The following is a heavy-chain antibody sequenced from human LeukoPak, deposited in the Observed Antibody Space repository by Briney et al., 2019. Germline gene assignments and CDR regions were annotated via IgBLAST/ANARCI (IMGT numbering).Heavy chain of an antibody. D-gene: IGHD3-3*01. CDR1: GFTFSDYY. CDR3: ARGYYDFWSGYYLEGDNMDV. V-gene: IGHV3-11*04. J-gene: IGHJ6*03. Sequence: GGSLRLSCAASGFTFSDYYMSWIRQAPGKGLEWVSYISSSGSTIYYADSVKGRFTISRDNAKNSLYLQMNSLRAEDTAVYYCARGYYDFWSGYYLEGDNMDVWGKGTTVTVSS. CDR2: ISSSGSTI.